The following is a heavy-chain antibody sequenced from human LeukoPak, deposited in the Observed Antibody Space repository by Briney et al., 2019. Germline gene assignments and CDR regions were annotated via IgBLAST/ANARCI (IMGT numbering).Heavy chain of an antibody. CDR1: GYTFTSYG. CDR3: ARDRPIVGASNDY. V-gene: IGHV1-18*01. CDR2: ISAYNGNT. D-gene: IGHD1-26*01. J-gene: IGHJ4*02. Sequence: GASVKVSCKASGYTFTSYGISWVRQAPGQGLEWMGWISAYNGNTIHTQKLRGRVTMTTDTSTSTAYVELRSLRSDDTAVYYCARDRPIVGASNDYWGQGTLVTVSS.